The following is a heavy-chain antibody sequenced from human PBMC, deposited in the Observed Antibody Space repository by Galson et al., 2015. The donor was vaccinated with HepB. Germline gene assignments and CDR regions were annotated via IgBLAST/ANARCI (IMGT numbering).Heavy chain of an antibody. Sequence: SVKVSCKASGYTFTYRYLHWVRQAPGQALEWMGWITPFNGNTNYAQKFQDRVTITRDRSMSTAYMELSSLRSEDTAMYYCATHRHTSRYCSGGSCYGYFDLWGRGTLVTVSS. CDR2: ITPFNGNT. J-gene: IGHJ2*01. CDR3: ATHRHTSRYCSGGSCYGYFDL. CDR1: GYTFTYRY. V-gene: IGHV1-45*02. D-gene: IGHD2-15*01.